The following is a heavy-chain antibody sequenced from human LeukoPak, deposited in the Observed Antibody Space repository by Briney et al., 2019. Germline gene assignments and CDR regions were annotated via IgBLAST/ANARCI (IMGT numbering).Heavy chain of an antibody. D-gene: IGHD3-3*01. V-gene: IGHV3-7*01. CDR1: GFTFSHHW. CDR2: IKEEGSEK. Sequence: GGSLRLSCTASGFTFSHHWMTWVRQAPEKGLEWVANIKEEGSEKDYVDSVKGRFTTSRDNGKNSLYLQMNSLRGEDTAVYYCARLNWNYADYWGQGTLVTVSS. J-gene: IGHJ4*02. CDR3: ARLNWNYADY.